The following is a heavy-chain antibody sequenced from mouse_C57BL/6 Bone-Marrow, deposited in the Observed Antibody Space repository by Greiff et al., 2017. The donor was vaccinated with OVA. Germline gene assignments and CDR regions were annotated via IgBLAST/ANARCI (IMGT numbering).Heavy chain of an antibody. J-gene: IGHJ2*01. D-gene: IGHD1-1*01. Sequence: EVMLVESGGDLVKPGGSLKLSCAASGFTFSSYGMSWVRQTPDKRLEWVATISSGGSYTYYPDSVKGRFTISRDNAKNTLYLQMSSLKSEDTAMYYCARHSPYYYGSRYFDYWGQGTTLTVSS. CDR3: ARHSPYYYGSRYFDY. CDR1: GFTFSSYG. CDR2: ISSGGSYT. V-gene: IGHV5-6*01.